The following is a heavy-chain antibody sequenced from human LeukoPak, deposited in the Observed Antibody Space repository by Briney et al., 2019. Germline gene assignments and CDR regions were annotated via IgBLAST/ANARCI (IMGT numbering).Heavy chain of an antibody. Sequence: GGSLRLSCAASGFTFSSYSMNWVRQAPGKGMQWVSSISSSSSYIYYADSVKGRFTISGDNAKNSLYLQMNSLRAEDTAVYYCARDPYYDSSGYYSLGAFDIWGQGTMVTVSS. V-gene: IGHV3-21*06. D-gene: IGHD3-22*01. CDR2: ISSSSSYI. CDR1: GFTFSSYS. CDR3: ARDPYYDSSGYYSLGAFDI. J-gene: IGHJ3*02.